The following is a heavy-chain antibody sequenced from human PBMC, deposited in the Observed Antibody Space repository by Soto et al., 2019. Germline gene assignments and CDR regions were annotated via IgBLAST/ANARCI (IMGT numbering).Heavy chain of an antibody. Sequence: PGGSLRLSCTASGFTFGNFDMNWVRLAPGKGLEWVSTISGGDGSTYYADSVKGRFTISRDNSKNTLYLQMNSLRAEDTAVYYCAKDAQIWGQGTMVTVSS. CDR1: GFTFGNFD. CDR2: ISGGDGST. V-gene: IGHV3-23*01. J-gene: IGHJ3*02. CDR3: AKDAQI.